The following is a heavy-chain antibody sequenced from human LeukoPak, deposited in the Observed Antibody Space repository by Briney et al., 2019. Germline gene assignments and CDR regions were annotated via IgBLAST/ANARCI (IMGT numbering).Heavy chain of an antibody. CDR2: IYYSGST. CDR1: GGSISSYY. CDR3: ASADWSGYYTGISDAFDI. J-gene: IGHJ3*02. Sequence: TSETLSLTCTVSGGSISSYYWSWIRQPPGKGLEWIGYIYYSGSTNYNPSLKSRVTISVDTSKNQFSLKLSSVTAADTAVYYCASADWSGYYTGISDAFDIWGQGTMVTVSS. V-gene: IGHV4-59*01. D-gene: IGHD3-3*01.